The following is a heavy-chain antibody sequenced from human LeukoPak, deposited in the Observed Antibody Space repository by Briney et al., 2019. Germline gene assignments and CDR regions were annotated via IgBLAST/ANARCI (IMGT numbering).Heavy chain of an antibody. CDR2: IKQGGSEK. J-gene: IGHJ4*02. Sequence: GGSLRLSCAASGFTFSSYWMSWVRQAPGKGLEWVANIKQGGSEKYYVDSVRGRFTISRDNAKNSLYLQMNSLRAEDTAVYYCARDKIVGATYFDYWGQGTLVTVSS. D-gene: IGHD1-26*01. CDR1: GFTFSSYW. V-gene: IGHV3-7*01. CDR3: ARDKIVGATYFDY.